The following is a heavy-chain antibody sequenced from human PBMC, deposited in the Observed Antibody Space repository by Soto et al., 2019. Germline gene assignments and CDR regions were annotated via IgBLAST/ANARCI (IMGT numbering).Heavy chain of an antibody. CDR3: ARVGYCSGGSCYGYFDC. CDR2: IIPIFGTA. D-gene: IGHD2-15*01. J-gene: IGHJ4*02. Sequence: QVKLVQSGAEVKKPGSSVKVSCKASGGTFSSYAISWVRQAPGQGLEWMGGIIPIFGTANYAQKFQGRVTITADESTSTAYMELSSLRSEDTAVYYCARVGYCSGGSCYGYFDCWGLGTLVTVSS. V-gene: IGHV1-69*01. CDR1: GGTFSSYA.